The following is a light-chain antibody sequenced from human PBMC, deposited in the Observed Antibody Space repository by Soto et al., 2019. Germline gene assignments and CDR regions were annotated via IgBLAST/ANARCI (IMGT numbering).Light chain of an antibody. J-gene: IGKJ1*01. Sequence: DIVMTQSPGTLSLSPGEAATLSGRASQSVSGSYLAWYQQKPGQAPRLVIYDASTRATGIPDRFRGSGSGTDFTLTISILEPEDFAGYYCYQYDATPWTFGQGTKVEIK. CDR2: DAS. CDR1: QSVSGSY. CDR3: YQYDATPWT. V-gene: IGKV3-20*01.